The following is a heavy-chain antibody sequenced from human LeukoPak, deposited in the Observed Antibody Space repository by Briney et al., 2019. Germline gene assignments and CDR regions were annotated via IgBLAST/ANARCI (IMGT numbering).Heavy chain of an antibody. D-gene: IGHD3-22*01. CDR3: ARGLGSYDSSVQAPPEFQH. J-gene: IGHJ1*01. V-gene: IGHV3-21*01. CDR1: GFTFSSYS. Sequence: PGGSLRLSCAASGFTFSSYSMNWVRQAPGKGLEWVSSISSSSSYIYYADSVKGRFTISRDNAKNSLYLQMNSLRAEDTAVYYCARGLGSYDSSVQAPPEFQHWGQGTLVTVSS. CDR2: ISSSSSYI.